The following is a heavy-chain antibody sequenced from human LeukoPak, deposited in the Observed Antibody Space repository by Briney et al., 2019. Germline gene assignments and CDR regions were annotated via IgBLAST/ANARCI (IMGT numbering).Heavy chain of an antibody. D-gene: IGHD2-2*01. V-gene: IGHV3-23*01. CDR1: GFTFSSYA. CDR3: AKDRDIVVVPAARGGLDY. Sequence: PGGSLRLSCAASGFTFSSYAMSWVRQAPGKGLEWVSAISGSGGSTYYADSVKGRFTISRDNSKNTLYLQMNSLRAEDTAVYYCAKDRDIVVVPAARGGLDYWGQGTLVTVSS. CDR2: ISGSGGST. J-gene: IGHJ4*02.